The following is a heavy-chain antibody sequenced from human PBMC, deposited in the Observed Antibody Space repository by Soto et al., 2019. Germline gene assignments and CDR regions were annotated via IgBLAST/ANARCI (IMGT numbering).Heavy chain of an antibody. CDR3: ARVQDSSGWYGFFRWFDP. Sequence: PSETLSLTCTVSGGSISSSSYYWGWIRQPPGKGLEWIGNIYYSGSTYYNPSLKSRVIISVDTSKNRFSLKLSSVTAADTAVYYCARVQDSSGWYGFFRWFDPWGQGTLVTVSS. CDR2: IYYSGST. V-gene: IGHV4-39*01. D-gene: IGHD6-19*01. CDR1: GGSISSSSYY. J-gene: IGHJ5*02.